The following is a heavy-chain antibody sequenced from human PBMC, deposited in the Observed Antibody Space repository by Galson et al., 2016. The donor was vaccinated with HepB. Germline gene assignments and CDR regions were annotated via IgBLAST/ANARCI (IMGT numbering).Heavy chain of an antibody. CDR1: GGSFSGYY. J-gene: IGHJ6*03. CDR3: ARGDNPDCVDYASAYYYMDV. CDR2: INHSGST. V-gene: IGHV4-34*01. Sequence: SETLSLTCAVYGGSFSGYYWSWIRQPPGKGLEWIGEINHSGSTNYNPSLKSRVTISVDTSKNQFSLKLSAVTAADTAVYYCARGDNPDCVDYASAYYYMDVWGKGTTVTVSS. D-gene: IGHD4-17*01.